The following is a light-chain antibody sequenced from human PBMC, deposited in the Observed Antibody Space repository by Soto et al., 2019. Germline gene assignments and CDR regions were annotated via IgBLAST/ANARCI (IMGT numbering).Light chain of an antibody. CDR1: GSDDGGYNY. Sequence: QSALTQRASVSGSPGQSITISCTGTGSDDGGYNYVSWYQQHPGKAPKVMIYDVSNRPSGVSNRFSGSKSGNTASLTISGLQAEDEADYYCSSYTSASTPLVFGGGTKLTVL. J-gene: IGLJ2*01. CDR2: DVS. V-gene: IGLV2-14*01. CDR3: SSYTSASTPLV.